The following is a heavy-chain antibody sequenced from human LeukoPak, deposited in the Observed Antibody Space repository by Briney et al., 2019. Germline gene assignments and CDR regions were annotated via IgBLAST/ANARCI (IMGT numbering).Heavy chain of an antibody. CDR3: ARDTMYYDILTGYYQASYFDY. CDR2: INPNSGGT. D-gene: IGHD3-9*01. Sequence: ASVKVSCKASGYTFTGYYMHWVRQAPGQGLEWMGWINPNSGGTNYAQKFQGRVTMTRDTSISTDYMELSRLRSDDTAVYYCARDTMYYDILTGYYQASYFDYWGQGTLVTVSS. V-gene: IGHV1-2*02. J-gene: IGHJ4*02. CDR1: GYTFTGYY.